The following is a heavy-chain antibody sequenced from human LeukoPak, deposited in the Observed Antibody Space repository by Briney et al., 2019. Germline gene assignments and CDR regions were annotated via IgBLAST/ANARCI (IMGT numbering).Heavy chain of an antibody. CDR2: IYSGGST. CDR1: GFTVSSNY. V-gene: IGHV3-66*01. J-gene: IGHJ4*02. CDR3: ASTAVAGTPFDY. Sequence: PGGSLRLSCAASGFTVSSNYMSWVRQAPGKGLEWVSVIYSGGSTYYPDSVKGRFTISRDNSKNTLYLQMNSLRAEDTAVYYCASTAVAGTPFDYWGQGTLVTVSS. D-gene: IGHD6-19*01.